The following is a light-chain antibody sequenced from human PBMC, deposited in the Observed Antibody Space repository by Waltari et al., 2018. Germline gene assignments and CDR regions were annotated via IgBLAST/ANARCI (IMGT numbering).Light chain of an antibody. Sequence: ENVLTQSPEFQSVTPGEKVTITCRATESVGSSIHWYQRTPNQSPKLLINYAAQSLSGVPSRFSASGSGTEFTLTINSLESEDAATYYCLQTNSFPRTFGQGTKVEIK. CDR3: LQTNSFPRT. V-gene: IGKV6-21*01. J-gene: IGKJ1*01. CDR1: ESVGSS. CDR2: YAA.